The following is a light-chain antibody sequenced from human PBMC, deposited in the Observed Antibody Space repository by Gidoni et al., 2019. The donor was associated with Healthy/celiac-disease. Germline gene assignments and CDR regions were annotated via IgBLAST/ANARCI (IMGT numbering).Light chain of an antibody. CDR3: QAWDGSTYEV. Sequence: SYELTQPPSVSVSPGQTASITCSGDKLGDKYACWYQQKPGQSPVLVIYQDSKRPSGIPERFSGSNSGNTATLTISGTQAMDEADYYCQAWDGSTYEVFGGGTKLTVL. CDR1: KLGDKY. CDR2: QDS. V-gene: IGLV3-1*01. J-gene: IGLJ2*01.